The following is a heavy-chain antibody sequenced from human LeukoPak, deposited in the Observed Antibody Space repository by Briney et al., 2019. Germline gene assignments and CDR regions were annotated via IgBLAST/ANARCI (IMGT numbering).Heavy chain of an antibody. CDR3: AREWWGYDFWSGYPDY. D-gene: IGHD3-3*01. V-gene: IGHV1-46*01. J-gene: IGHJ4*02. Sequence: EASVKVSCKASGYTFTSYYMHWVRQAPGQGLEWMGIIDPSGGSTSYAQEFQGRVTMTRDTSTSTVYMELSSLRSEDTAVYYCAREWWGYDFWSGYPDYWGQGTLVTVSS. CDR1: GYTFTSYY. CDR2: IDPSGGST.